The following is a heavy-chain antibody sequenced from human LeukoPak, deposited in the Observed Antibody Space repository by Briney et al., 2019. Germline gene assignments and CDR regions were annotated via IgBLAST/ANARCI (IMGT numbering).Heavy chain of an antibody. D-gene: IGHD6-6*01. CDR2: INPNSGNT. CDR3: ARGRGSSLYYYMDV. J-gene: IGHJ6*03. CDR1: GYTFTSYD. Sequence: ASVKVSCKASGYTFTSYDINWGRQATGQGLEWMGWINPNSGNTGYAQKFQGRVTMRRNTSISTAYMELSSLRSEDTAVYYCARGRGSSLYYYMDVWGKGTTVTVSS. V-gene: IGHV1-8*01.